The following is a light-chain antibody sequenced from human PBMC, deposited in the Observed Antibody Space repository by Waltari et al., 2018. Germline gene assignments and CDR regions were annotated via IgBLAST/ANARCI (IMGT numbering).Light chain of an antibody. CDR3: QQYGSSPTT. V-gene: IGKV3-20*01. J-gene: IGKJ4*01. Sequence: EIVLMQSPGTLSFSPGETATLSCRASQSVSSSYLAWYQQKPGQAPRLLIYGASSRATGIPDRFSGSGSGTDFTLTISRLEPEDFAVYYCQQYGSSPTTFGGGTKVEIK. CDR1: QSVSSSY. CDR2: GAS.